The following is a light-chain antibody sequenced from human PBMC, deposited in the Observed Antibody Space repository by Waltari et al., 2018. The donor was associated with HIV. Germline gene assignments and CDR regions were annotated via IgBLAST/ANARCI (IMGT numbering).Light chain of an antibody. V-gene: IGLV2-11*01. CDR1: SSDVGGYNY. CDR2: DVS. CDR3: CSYAGSSTYV. J-gene: IGLJ1*01. Sequence: QSALTQPRSVSGSPGQSVTIPCPGTSSDVGGYNYVSWYQQHPGKAPKLMIYDVSKRPSGVPDRFSGSKSGNTASLTISGLQAEDEADYYCCSYAGSSTYVFGTGTKVTVL.